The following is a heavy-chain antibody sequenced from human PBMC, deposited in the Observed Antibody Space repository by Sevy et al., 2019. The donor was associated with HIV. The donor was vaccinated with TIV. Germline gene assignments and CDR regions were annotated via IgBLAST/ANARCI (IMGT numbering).Heavy chain of an antibody. CDR1: GFIFSGYS. V-gene: IGHV3-48*02. Sequence: GGSLRLSCAVSGFIFSGYSMNWVRQAPGKGLEWVSYISSSSDIIYYADSVKGRFTISRDNARNSLYLQMNSLRDEDTAVYYCARTIAAAETFDYWGQGALVTVSS. CDR3: ARTIAAAETFDY. D-gene: IGHD6-25*01. CDR2: ISSSSDII. J-gene: IGHJ4*02.